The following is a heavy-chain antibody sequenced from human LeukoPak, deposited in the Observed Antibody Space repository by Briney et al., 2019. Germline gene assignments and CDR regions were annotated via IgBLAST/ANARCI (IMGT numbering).Heavy chain of an antibody. D-gene: IGHD2-15*01. Sequence: SETLSLACTVSGYSISSGYYWGWIRQPPGKGLEWIGSIYHSGSTYYNPSLKSRVTISVDTSKNQFSLKLSSVTAADTAVYYCARTTEGYCRGRSCYSYYYYMDVWGKGTTVTVSS. J-gene: IGHJ6*03. CDR2: IYHSGST. V-gene: IGHV4-38-2*02. CDR3: ARTTEGYCRGRSCYSYYYYMDV. CDR1: GYSISSGYY.